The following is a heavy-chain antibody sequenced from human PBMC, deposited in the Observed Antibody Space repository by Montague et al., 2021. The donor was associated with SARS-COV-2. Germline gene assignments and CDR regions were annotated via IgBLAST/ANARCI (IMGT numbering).Heavy chain of an antibody. V-gene: IGHV3-21*01. J-gene: IGHJ3*02. CDR2: YI. CDR3: ARGYMVRGVLAAFDI. Sequence: YIYYADSVKGRFTISRDNGTNSLYLQMTSLKAEDTAVYYCARGYMVRGVLAAFDIWGQGSMVNFSS. D-gene: IGHD3-10*01.